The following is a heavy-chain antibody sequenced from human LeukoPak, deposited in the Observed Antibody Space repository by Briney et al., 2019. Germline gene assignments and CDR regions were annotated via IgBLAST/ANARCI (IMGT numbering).Heavy chain of an antibody. CDR2: IYYSGST. CDR1: GGSISSYY. CDR3: AREGRLQYMDNFDY. J-gene: IGHJ4*02. Sequence: SETLSLTCTVSGGSISSYYWSWIRQPPGKGLEWIGYIYYSGSTNYNPSLKSRVTISVDTSKYQFSLKLSSVTAADTAVYYCAREGRLQYMDNFDYWGQGTLVTVSS. D-gene: IGHD5-24*01. V-gene: IGHV4-59*01.